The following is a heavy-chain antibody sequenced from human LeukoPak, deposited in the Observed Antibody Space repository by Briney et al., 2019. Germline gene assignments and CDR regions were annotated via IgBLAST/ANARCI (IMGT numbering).Heavy chain of an antibody. Sequence: PSETLSLTCIVSGGFISDYYWNWIRQPPGKGLEWIGEVNHSGRTNYNPSLKSRVTISVDTSKKQFSLKLSSVTAADTAVYYCARGVDYYGVWGQGTLVTVSS. CDR3: ARGVDYYGV. CDR1: GGFISDYY. J-gene: IGHJ4*02. CDR2: VNHSGRT. V-gene: IGHV4-34*01. D-gene: IGHD3-10*01.